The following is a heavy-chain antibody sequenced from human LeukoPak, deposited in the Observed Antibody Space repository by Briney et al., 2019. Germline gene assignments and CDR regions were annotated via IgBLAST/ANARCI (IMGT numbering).Heavy chain of an antibody. CDR1: GFTFSTYG. V-gene: IGHV3-30*18. J-gene: IGHJ6*04. D-gene: IGHD3-22*01. CDR3: AKDGSPDYYDSKMDV. Sequence: PGGSLRLSCAASGFTFSTYGMHWVRQAPGKGLEWVAVISYDGDDKYYADSVKGRFTISRDNSKNTLYLQMNSLRAEDTAVYYCAKDGSPDYYDSKMDVWGKGTTVTVSS. CDR2: ISYDGDDK.